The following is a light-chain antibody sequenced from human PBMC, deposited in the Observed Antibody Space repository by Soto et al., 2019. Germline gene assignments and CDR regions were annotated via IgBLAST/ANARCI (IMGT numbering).Light chain of an antibody. Sequence: EIVLTQSPGTLSLSPGERATLSCRASQSVSSNFLAWYQHKPGQAPRLLIYGASSRATGIPDRFSGSGSGTDFTLTISRLEPEDFAVFYCQQYGDSLSTFGPGTKVDIK. J-gene: IGKJ3*01. V-gene: IGKV3-20*01. CDR3: QQYGDSLST. CDR2: GAS. CDR1: QSVSSNF.